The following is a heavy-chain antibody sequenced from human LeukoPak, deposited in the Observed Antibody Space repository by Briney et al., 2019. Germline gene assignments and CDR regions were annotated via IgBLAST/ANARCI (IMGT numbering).Heavy chain of an antibody. CDR2: IYYSGST. CDR1: GGSISSSSYY. CDR3: ARQGRLRYYYGMDV. J-gene: IGHJ6*02. Sequence: SETLSLTCTVSGGSISSSSYYWGWIRQPPGKGLEWIGSIYYSGSTYYNPSLKSRVTISVDTSKNQFSLKLSSVTAADTAVYYCARQGRLRYYYGMDVWGQGTTVTVSS. D-gene: IGHD4-17*01. V-gene: IGHV4-39*01.